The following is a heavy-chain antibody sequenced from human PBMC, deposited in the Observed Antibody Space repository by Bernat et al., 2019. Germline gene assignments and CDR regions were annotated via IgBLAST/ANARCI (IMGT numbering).Heavy chain of an antibody. Sequence: EVQLVESGGGLIQPGGSLILSCEASGFIFSNAYMGWVRQAPGKGLDWVANIKEDGSETFYVDSVKGRFTISRDNAKNTMYLQMNSLRDEDTAVYYCARLGGGYTYWGQGTLVTVSS. D-gene: IGHD5-12*01. CDR1: GFIFSNAY. CDR2: IKEDGSET. V-gene: IGHV3-7*04. J-gene: IGHJ4*02. CDR3: ARLGGGYTY.